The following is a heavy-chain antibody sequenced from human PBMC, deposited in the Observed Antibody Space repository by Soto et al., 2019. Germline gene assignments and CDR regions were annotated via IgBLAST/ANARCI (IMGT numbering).Heavy chain of an antibody. Sequence: ASVKVSCKASGFTFTSYAMHWVRQAPGQRLEWMGWINAGDGNTKYSQKFQGRVTITRDTSTSTVYMELSSLRSEDTAVYYCARVFYGSGSANDYWGQGTLVTVSS. CDR2: INAGDGNT. J-gene: IGHJ4*02. CDR3: ARVFYGSGSANDY. CDR1: GFTFTSYA. V-gene: IGHV1-3*01. D-gene: IGHD3-10*01.